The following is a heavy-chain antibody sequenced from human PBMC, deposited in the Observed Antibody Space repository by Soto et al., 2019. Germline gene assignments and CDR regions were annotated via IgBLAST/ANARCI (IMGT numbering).Heavy chain of an antibody. Sequence: QVQLVQSGAEVKKPGSSVKVSCKASGGTFSSYAISWVRQAPGQGLEWMGGIIPIFGTANYAQKFQGRVTSTADESTSTAYMELSSLRSEDTAVYYCAREGIVVAAITYYYGMDVWGQGTTVTVSS. V-gene: IGHV1-69*12. CDR1: GGTFSSYA. D-gene: IGHD1-26*01. CDR2: IIPIFGTA. CDR3: AREGIVVAAITYYYGMDV. J-gene: IGHJ6*02.